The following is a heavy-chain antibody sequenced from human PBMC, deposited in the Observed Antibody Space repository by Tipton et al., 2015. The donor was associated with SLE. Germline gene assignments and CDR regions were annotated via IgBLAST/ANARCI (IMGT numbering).Heavy chain of an antibody. CDR2: IYTGGNT. D-gene: IGHD2-2*01. J-gene: IGHJ4*02. Sequence: TLSLTCTVSCGSINTYYWAWVRQPAGKGLEWIGRIYTGGNTKYNPSLESRVSLSVDTSRGQFFLKVRSVTAADTAVYYCVVCSPSSCSYFDYWGQGRLVTVSS. CDR3: VVCSPSSCSYFDY. V-gene: IGHV4-4*07. CDR1: CGSINTYY.